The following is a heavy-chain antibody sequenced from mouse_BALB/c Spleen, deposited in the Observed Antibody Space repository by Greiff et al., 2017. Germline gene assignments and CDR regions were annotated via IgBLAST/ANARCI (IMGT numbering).Heavy chain of an antibody. CDR2: IWGDGST. CDR3: ARGEKLGTATPFAY. CDR1: GFSLTGYG. Sequence: QVQLKESGPGLVAPSQSLSITCTVSGFSLTGYGVNWVRQPPGKGLEWLGMIWGDGSTDYNSALKSRLSISKDNSKSQVFLKMNSLQTDDTARYYCARGEKLGTATPFAYWGQGTLVTVSA. V-gene: IGHV2-6-7*01. D-gene: IGHD1-2*01. J-gene: IGHJ3*01.